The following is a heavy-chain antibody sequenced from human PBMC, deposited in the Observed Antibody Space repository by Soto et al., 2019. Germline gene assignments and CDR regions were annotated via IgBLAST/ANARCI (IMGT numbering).Heavy chain of an antibody. V-gene: IGHV4-31*03. D-gene: IGHD6-13*01. CDR3: ARGASSSWYRWFDP. J-gene: IGHJ5*02. Sequence: SETLSLTCTVSGGSISSGGYYWSWIRQHPGKGLERIGYIYYSGSTYYNPSLKSRVTISVDTSKNQFSLKLSSVTAADTAVYYCARGASSSWYRWFDPWGQGTLVTVSS. CDR2: IYYSGST. CDR1: GGSISSGGYY.